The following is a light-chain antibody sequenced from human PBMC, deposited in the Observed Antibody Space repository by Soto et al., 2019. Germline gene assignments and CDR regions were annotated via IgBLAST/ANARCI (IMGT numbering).Light chain of an antibody. CDR1: QTIRSNY. Sequence: ETVLTQSPGTLSLSPGERATLSCRASQTIRSNYLAWYRQTPGQAPRLLIYGASNRATGIADRFSGSGSGTDFTLNISRLAPEDFALYYCQQYGSSPWTFGQGTKVEIK. CDR3: QQYGSSPWT. CDR2: GAS. V-gene: IGKV3-20*01. J-gene: IGKJ1*01.